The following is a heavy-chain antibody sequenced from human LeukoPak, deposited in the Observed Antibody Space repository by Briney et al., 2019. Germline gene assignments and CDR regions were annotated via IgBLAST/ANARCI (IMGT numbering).Heavy chain of an antibody. J-gene: IGHJ4*02. CDR1: GGTFSSYA. Sequence: SVKVSCKASGGTFSSYAISWVRQAPGQGLEWMGRIIPILGIANYAQKFQGRVTITADKSTSTAYMELSSLRSEDTAVYYCARDLGGSGRLDYWGQGTLVTVSS. D-gene: IGHD1-26*01. V-gene: IGHV1-69*04. CDR2: IIPILGIA. CDR3: ARDLGGSGRLDY.